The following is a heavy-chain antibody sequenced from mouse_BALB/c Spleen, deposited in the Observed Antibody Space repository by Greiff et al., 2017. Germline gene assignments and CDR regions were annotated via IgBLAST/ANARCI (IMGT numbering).Heavy chain of an antibody. CDR3: ARAGLGDYYAMDY. J-gene: IGHJ4*01. V-gene: IGHV1-14*01. Sequence: VQLKQSGPELVKPGASVKMSCKASGYTFTSYVMHWVKQKPGQGLEWIGYINPYNDGTKYNEKFKGKATLTSDKSSSTAYMELSSLTSEDSAVYYCARAGLGDYYAMDYWGQGTSVTVSS. CDR2: INPYNDGT. D-gene: IGHD3-3*01. CDR1: GYTFTSYV.